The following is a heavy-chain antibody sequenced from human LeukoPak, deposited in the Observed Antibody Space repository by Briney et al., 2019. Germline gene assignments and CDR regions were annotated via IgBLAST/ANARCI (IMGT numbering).Heavy chain of an antibody. V-gene: IGHV3-64*01. CDR3: ARGERATDFDY. CDR1: GFTFSSYA. Sequence: PGGSLRLSCAASGFTFSSYAMHWVRQAPGRGLEYVSAISSNGGSTYYANSVKGRFTISRDNSKNTLYLQMGSLRAEDMAVYYCARGERATDFDYWGQGTLVTVSS. CDR2: ISSNGGST. J-gene: IGHJ4*02.